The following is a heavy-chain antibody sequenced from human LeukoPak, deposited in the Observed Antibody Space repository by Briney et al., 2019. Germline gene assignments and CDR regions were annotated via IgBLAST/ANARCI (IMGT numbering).Heavy chain of an antibody. J-gene: IGHJ4*02. CDR2: ISAGGDST. CDR3: AKDIPSWGSGFDS. Sequence: GGSLRLSCAASGFTFSSYEMNWVRQAPGKGLEWVSAISAGGDSTNYADSVKGRFTISRDNSKNTLYLQMNSLRAEDTAVYFCAKDIPSWGSGFDSWGQGLLVTVSS. D-gene: IGHD7-27*01. CDR1: GFTFSSYE. V-gene: IGHV3-23*01.